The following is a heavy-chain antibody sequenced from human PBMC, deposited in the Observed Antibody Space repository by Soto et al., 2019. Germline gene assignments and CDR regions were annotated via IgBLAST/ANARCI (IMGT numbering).Heavy chain of an antibody. CDR1: GFSLSTRGVG. J-gene: IGHJ4*02. V-gene: IGHV2-5*02. CDR2: IYWDDDK. Sequence: QITLKESGPTLVKPTQTLTLTCTFSGFSLSTRGVGVGWIRQPPGKALEWLALIYWDDDKRYSPSLKSRLTITKDTSKNQVVLTMTNMDPVDTATYYCAHWYYYDSSGYYRYYFDYWGQGTLVTVSS. CDR3: AHWYYYDSSGYYRYYFDY. D-gene: IGHD3-22*01.